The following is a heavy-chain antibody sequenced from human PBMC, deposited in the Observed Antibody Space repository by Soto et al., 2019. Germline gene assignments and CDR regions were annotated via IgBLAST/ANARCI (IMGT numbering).Heavy chain of an antibody. D-gene: IGHD3-3*01. CDR2: IYYSGST. Sequence: PSETLSLTCTVSGGSISSYYWSWIRQPPGKGLEWIGYIYYSGSTNYNPSLKSRVTISVDTSKNQFSLKLSSVTAADTAVYYCARGGGLYDFWSGYPNWPPYGMDVRGEGTTVTVSS. CDR1: GGSISSYY. V-gene: IGHV4-59*01. CDR3: ARGGGLYDFWSGYPNWPPYGMDV. J-gene: IGHJ6*04.